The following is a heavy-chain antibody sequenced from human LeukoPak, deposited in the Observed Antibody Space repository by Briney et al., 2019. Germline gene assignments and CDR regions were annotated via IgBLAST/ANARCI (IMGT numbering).Heavy chain of an antibody. Sequence: AGGSLRLSCADSGFTFSNAWMSWVRQAPGKGLEWVGRIKSKTDGGTTDYAAPVKGRFTISRDDSKNTLYLQMNSLKAEDTAVYYCTTGAVVTAIPTLEYFDYWGQGTLVTVSS. CDR2: IKSKTDGGTT. CDR3: TTGAVVTAIPTLEYFDY. J-gene: IGHJ4*02. D-gene: IGHD2-21*02. V-gene: IGHV3-15*01. CDR1: GFTFSNAW.